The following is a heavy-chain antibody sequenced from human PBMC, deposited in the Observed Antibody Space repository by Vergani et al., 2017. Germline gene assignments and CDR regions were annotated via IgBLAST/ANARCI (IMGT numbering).Heavy chain of an antibody. CDR3: AREFHDFWSGYFYFDY. CDR2: INPNSGCI. D-gene: IGHD3-3*01. V-gene: IGHV1-2*02. Sequence: QVQLVQSGAEVKKPGASVKVSCKASGYTFTGYYMHWVRRAPGQGLEWMGWINPNSGCIHYAQKFQGRVTMTRETSISTAYMELSRLRYDDTAVYYCAREFHDFWSGYFYFDYWGQGTLVTVSS. J-gene: IGHJ4*02. CDR1: GYTFTGYY.